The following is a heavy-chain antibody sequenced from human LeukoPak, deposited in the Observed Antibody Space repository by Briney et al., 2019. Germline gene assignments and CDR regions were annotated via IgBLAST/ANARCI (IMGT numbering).Heavy chain of an antibody. CDR3: ARDTEYRSSTSCQNWIDP. CDR2: IYPSGST. J-gene: IGHJ5*02. Sequence: PSETLSLTCTVSGGSISSYYWSWIRQPAGKGLEWIGRIYPSGSTNYNPSLKSRVTMSVDTSKNQFSLKLSSVTAADTAVYYCARDTEYRSSTSCQNWIDPWGQGTLVTVSS. D-gene: IGHD2-2*01. V-gene: IGHV4-4*07. CDR1: GGSISSYY.